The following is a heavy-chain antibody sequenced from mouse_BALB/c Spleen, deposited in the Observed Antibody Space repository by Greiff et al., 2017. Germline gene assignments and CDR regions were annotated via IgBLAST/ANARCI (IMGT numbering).Heavy chain of an antibody. D-gene: IGHD1-1*01. CDR1: GFTFSSYA. CDR3: ANYYGSSYGLGY. Sequence: EVKLMESGGGLVKPGGSLKLSCAASGFTFSSYAMSWVRQTPEKRLEWVATISSGGSYTYYPDSVKGRFTISRDNAKNTLYLQMSSLRSEDTAMYYCANYYGSSYGLGYWGQGTTLTVSS. CDR2: ISSGGSYT. J-gene: IGHJ2*01. V-gene: IGHV5-9-3*01.